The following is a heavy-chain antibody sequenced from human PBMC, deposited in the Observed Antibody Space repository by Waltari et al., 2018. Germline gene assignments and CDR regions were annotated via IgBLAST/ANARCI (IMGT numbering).Heavy chain of an antibody. D-gene: IGHD5-12*01. J-gene: IGHJ4*02. CDR2: INHSGST. CDR3: ARVAPKDRWLRSYYFDY. V-gene: IGHV4-34*01. CDR1: GGSFSGYY. Sequence: QVQLQQWGAGLLKPSETLSLTCAVYGGSFSGYYWRWSRQPPGKGLEWIGEINHSGSTNYNPSLKSRVTISVDTSKNQFSLKLSSVTAADTAVYYCARVAPKDRWLRSYYFDYWGQGTLVTVSS.